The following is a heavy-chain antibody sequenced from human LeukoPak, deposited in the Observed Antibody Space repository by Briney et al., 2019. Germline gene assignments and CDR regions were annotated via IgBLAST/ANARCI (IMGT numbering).Heavy chain of an antibody. CDR1: GGSISSGGYS. Sequence: PSQTLSLTCAVSGGSISSGGYSWSWIRQPPGKGQEWIGYIYHSGSTYYNPSLKSRVTISVDRSKNQFSLKLSSVTAADTAVYYCASGYCSGGSCYSALGYYYGMDVWGKGTTVTVSS. D-gene: IGHD2-15*01. J-gene: IGHJ6*04. CDR3: ASGYCSGGSCYSALGYYYGMDV. V-gene: IGHV4-30-2*01. CDR2: IYHSGST.